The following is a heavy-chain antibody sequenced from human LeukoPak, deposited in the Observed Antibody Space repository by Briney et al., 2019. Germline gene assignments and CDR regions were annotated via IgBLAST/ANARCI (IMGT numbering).Heavy chain of an antibody. CDR1: GFTFSSYG. D-gene: IGHD4-17*01. J-gene: IGHJ6*02. Sequence: GGSLRLSCAASGFTFSSYGMHWVRQAPGKGLEWVAVISYDGGNRKYAESVKGRFTISRDNSKNTLFLQMNSLRTEDTAVYYCARGRDGVYKYFYYDMDVWGQGTTVTVSS. V-gene: IGHV3-30*03. CDR3: ARGRDGVYKYFYYDMDV. CDR2: ISYDGGNR.